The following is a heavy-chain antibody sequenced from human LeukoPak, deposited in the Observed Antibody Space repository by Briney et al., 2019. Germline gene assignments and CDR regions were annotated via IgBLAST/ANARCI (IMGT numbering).Heavy chain of an antibody. J-gene: IGHJ4*02. Sequence: GGSLRLSCAASGCTFSDYSLSWIRQAPGKGLEWISYIGISSGNTKYAASVKGRFTISGDKAQNSLYPQMNRLRVEDTAVYYCARDYKYAFDNWGQGTLVTVSS. CDR1: GCTFSDYS. V-gene: IGHV3-11*06. CDR2: IGISSGNT. D-gene: IGHD5-24*01. CDR3: ARDYKYAFDN.